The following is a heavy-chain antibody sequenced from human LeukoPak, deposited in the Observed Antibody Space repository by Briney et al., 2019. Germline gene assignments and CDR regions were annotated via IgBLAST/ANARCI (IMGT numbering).Heavy chain of an antibody. J-gene: IGHJ4*02. Sequence: SVKVSCKASGGTFSSYAISWVRQAPGQGLEWMGRIIPILGIANYAQKFQGRVTITADKSTSTAYMELSSLRSEDTAVYYCARVSGYYYDSSGYYGFDYWGQGTLVTVSS. CDR1: GGTFSSYA. V-gene: IGHV1-69*04. CDR3: ARVSGYYYDSSGYYGFDY. CDR2: IIPILGIA. D-gene: IGHD3-22*01.